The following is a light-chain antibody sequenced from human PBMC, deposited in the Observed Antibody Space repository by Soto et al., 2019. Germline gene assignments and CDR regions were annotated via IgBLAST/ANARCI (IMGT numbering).Light chain of an antibody. J-gene: IGLJ1*01. CDR1: KLGDKY. CDR2: QVS. V-gene: IGLV3-1*01. CDR3: QAWDSSTGV. Sequence: SYELTQPPSVAVSPGQTASITCSGDKLGDKYACWYQQKPGHSPVLVIYQVSTRPSGIPERFSGSNSGNTATLTISGTQAMDEADYYCQAWDSSTGVFGTGTKLTVL.